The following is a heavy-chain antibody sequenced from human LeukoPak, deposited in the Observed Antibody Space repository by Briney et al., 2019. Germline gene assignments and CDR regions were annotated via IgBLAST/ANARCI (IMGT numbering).Heavy chain of an antibody. D-gene: IGHD3-22*01. CDR2: INNVGVET. V-gene: IGHV3-23*01. CDR1: GFSFCTYA. Sequence: PGGSLRLSCAASGFSFCTYAMTWVRQAPAKGLEWVSGINNVGVETYYADSVKGRFTISRDNSKNTLYLQMTSLRGDDTAIYYCAKDRLGFYNDRTGFYPGTFNMWGQGTMVTVSS. J-gene: IGHJ3*02. CDR3: AKDRLGFYNDRTGFYPGTFNM.